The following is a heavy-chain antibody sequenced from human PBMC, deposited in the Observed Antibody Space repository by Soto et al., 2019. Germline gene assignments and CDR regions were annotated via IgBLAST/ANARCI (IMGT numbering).Heavy chain of an antibody. CDR3: ARLGHPGH. CDR2: VIPFLGTA. J-gene: IGHJ4*02. V-gene: IGHV1-69*01. CDR1: GGSLRNSV. Sequence: QVQLVQSGAEVKKPGPSFKVSCTASGGSLRNSVISWVRQAPAQRLEWMGGVIPFLGTANYAQKFQGRVTMTADEATSTAYMALSSLSPDDTAVYYCARLGHPGHWGPGTLVIVSS.